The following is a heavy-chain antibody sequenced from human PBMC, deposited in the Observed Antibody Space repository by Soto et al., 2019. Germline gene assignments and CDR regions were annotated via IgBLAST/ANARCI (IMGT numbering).Heavy chain of an antibody. CDR3: ARHVVDSSGYYSDFQH. J-gene: IGHJ1*01. CDR1: GGSISSSSYY. Sequence: QLQLQESGPGLVKPSETLSLTCTVSGGSISSSSYYWGWIRQPPGKGLEWIGSIYYSGSTYYNPSLKRPVTISVDTSKNPFSLKLSSVTAADTAVYYCARHVVDSSGYYSDFQHWGQGTLVTVSS. CDR2: IYYSGST. V-gene: IGHV4-39*01. D-gene: IGHD3-22*01.